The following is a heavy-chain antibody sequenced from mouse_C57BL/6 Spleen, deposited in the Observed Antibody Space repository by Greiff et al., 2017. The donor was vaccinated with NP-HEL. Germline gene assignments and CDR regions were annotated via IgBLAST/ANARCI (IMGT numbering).Heavy chain of an antibody. J-gene: IGHJ4*01. Sequence: EVQLQQSGPELVKPGASVKISCKASGYSFTGYYMHWVKQSHGNILDWIGYIYPYNGVSSYNQKFKGKATLTVDKSSSTAYMELRSLTSEDSAVYYCARKPLYYGSSYEAMDYWGQGTSVTVSS. CDR3: ARKPLYYGSSYEAMDY. V-gene: IGHV1-31*01. D-gene: IGHD1-1*01. CDR2: IYPYNGVS. CDR1: GYSFTGYY.